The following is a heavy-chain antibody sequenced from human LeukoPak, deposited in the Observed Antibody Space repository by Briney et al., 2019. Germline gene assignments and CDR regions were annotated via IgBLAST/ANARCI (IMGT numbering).Heavy chain of an antibody. Sequence: GGSLRLSCAASGFTFSSYEMNWVRQAPGKGLEWVSYISSSGGTIYYADSVKGRFTISRDNAKNSLYLQMNGLRAEDTAVYYCAREADSGSDYFDYWGQGTLVTVSS. V-gene: IGHV3-48*03. D-gene: IGHD5-12*01. CDR3: AREADSGSDYFDY. CDR2: ISSSGGTI. J-gene: IGHJ4*02. CDR1: GFTFSSYE.